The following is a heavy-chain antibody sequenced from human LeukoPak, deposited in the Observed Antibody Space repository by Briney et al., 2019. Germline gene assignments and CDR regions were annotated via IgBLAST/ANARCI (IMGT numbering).Heavy chain of an antibody. CDR1: GGSISSYY. CDR3: ARGVVGATIFDY. D-gene: IGHD1-26*01. V-gene: IGHV4-59*01. CDR2: IYYSGST. J-gene: IGHJ4*02. Sequence: SETLSLTCTASGGSISSYYWSWIRQPPGKGLEWIGYIYYSGSTNYNPSLKSRVTISVDTSKNQSSLKLSSVTAADTAVYYCARGVVGATIFDYWGQGTLVTVSS.